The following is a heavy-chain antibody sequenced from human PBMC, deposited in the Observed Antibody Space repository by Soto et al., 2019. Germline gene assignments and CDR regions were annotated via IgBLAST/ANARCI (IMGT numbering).Heavy chain of an antibody. CDR3: AREGAYCGGDCYSGWFDP. V-gene: IGHV4-30-2*01. CDR2: ISHSGST. D-gene: IGHD2-21*02. CDR1: GGSISSGGYS. J-gene: IGHJ5*02. Sequence: QLQLQESGSGLVKPSQTLSLTCAVSGGSISSGGYSWSWIRQPPGQGLAWVGYISHSGSTYYDPSLKRRVTISVDRSKNQFSLKLSSVTAADTAVYYCAREGAYCGGDCYSGWFDPWGQGTLVTVSS.